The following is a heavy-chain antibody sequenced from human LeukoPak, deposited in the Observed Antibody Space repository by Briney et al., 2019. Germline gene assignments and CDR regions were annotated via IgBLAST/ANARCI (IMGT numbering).Heavy chain of an antibody. Sequence: PGVSPRLSCAACGSSLPDAWIIWVRQAPGKGREGVGRIRNKSAGGTTDLAAAVKGKFSISRDDSNNTLYLQMNSLKTEDTAVYYWSRDLYWVFDWGQGTLVTVSS. CDR1: GSSLPDAW. J-gene: IGHJ4*02. V-gene: IGHV3-15*01. CDR2: IRNKSAGGTT. D-gene: IGHD3-3*01. CDR3: SRDLYWVFD.